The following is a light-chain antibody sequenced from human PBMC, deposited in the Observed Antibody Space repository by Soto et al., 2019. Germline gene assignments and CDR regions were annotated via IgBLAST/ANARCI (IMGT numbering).Light chain of an antibody. Sequence: DIQMTQSPSYLLASVGDRVTLTCRSSQSISTFLNWYQQKPGQAPRLLIFSATALETGVSSRFSPFASATFLTHPIKNAPPKDAATYFCQKTPTPPLIFGEGT. V-gene: IGKV1-39*01. CDR1: QSISTF. CDR3: QKTPTPPLI. CDR2: SAT. J-gene: IGKJ5*01.